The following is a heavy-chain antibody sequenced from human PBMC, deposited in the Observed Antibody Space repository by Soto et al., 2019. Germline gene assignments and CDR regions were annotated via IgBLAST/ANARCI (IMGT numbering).Heavy chain of an antibody. CDR1: GGSFSDYY. CDR3: AREKAYDYVWGTYRFFDY. V-gene: IGHV4-34*01. Sequence: QVQLQQWGAGLLKPSETLSLTCAVYGGSFSDYYWSWIRQPPGKGLEWIGEIKHSGSTKYNPSLKSRVTISVDTSKNQFSRKLSSVTAADTAVYYCAREKAYDYVWGTYRFFDYWGQGTLVTVSS. D-gene: IGHD3-16*02. J-gene: IGHJ4*02. CDR2: IKHSGST.